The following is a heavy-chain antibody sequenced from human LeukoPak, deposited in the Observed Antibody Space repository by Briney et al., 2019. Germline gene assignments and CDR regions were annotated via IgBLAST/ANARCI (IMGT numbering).Heavy chain of an antibody. J-gene: IGHJ3*01. D-gene: IGHD3-10*01. V-gene: IGHV3-23*01. CDR3: AKRMIRGVNHDAFDL. CDR2: VSGSGGST. CDR1: GVTFSRCD. Sequence: GGSLRLSCAVCGVTFSRCDSSWVGQAPGEGLEWVSAVSGSGGSTYYADSVKGLFTISRDNSKNTLYLQMNSLRAEDTAVYYCAKRMIRGVNHDAFDLWGQGTMVTVSS.